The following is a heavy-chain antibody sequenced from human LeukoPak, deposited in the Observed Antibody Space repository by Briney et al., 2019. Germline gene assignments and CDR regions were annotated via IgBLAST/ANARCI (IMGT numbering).Heavy chain of an antibody. CDR3: ARGADYDTHSSYFDP. CDR2: IYYTGST. CDR1: GGSITSNY. Sequence: SETLTLTCTVSGGSITSNYWSWIRQPPGKGLEDIGYIYYTGSTNYNPSLKSRVTISVDTSKNQFSLKMRFLTAADTAVYYCARGADYDTHSSYFDPWGQGTLVTVSS. V-gene: IGHV4-59*01. J-gene: IGHJ5*02. D-gene: IGHD3-22*01.